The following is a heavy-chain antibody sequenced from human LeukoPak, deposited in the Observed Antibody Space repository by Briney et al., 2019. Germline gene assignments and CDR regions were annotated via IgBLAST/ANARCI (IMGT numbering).Heavy chain of an antibody. J-gene: IGHJ4*02. CDR3: AREKYYYDSSGYDNPDY. CDR2: ISAYNGNT. V-gene: IGHV1-18*01. D-gene: IGHD3-22*01. CDR1: GYTFTSYG. Sequence: ASVKVSCKASGYTFTSYGISWVRQAPGQGLEWMGWISAYNGNTNYAQKLQGRVTMTTDTSTSTAYMELRSLRSDDTAVYYCAREKYYYDSSGYDNPDYWGQGTLVTVSS.